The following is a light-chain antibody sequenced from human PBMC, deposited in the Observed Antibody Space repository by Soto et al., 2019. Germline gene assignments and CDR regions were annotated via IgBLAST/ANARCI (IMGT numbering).Light chain of an antibody. V-gene: IGKV3-20*01. CDR2: GAS. CDR3: QQYVSSPWT. CDR1: QSVSSSY. J-gene: IGKJ1*01. Sequence: EIVWTQSPGTLYLSPGERATLFCRASQSVSSSYLAWYQQKSGQAPRLLIYGASSRATGIPDRFSGSGSGTDFKLTISRLERQDFGVYYCQQYVSSPWTFGQGTKVEIK.